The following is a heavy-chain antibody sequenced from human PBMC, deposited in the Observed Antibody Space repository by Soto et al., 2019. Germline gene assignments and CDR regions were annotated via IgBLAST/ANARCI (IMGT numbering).Heavy chain of an antibody. CDR1: GYSFSGFY. V-gene: IGHV1-46*01. CDR2: INPSGDST. CDR3: ARDWEFGF. Sequence: SVKVSCKASGYSFSGFYMHWVRQAPGQGLEWMGVINPSGDSTTYAQKFQGRLTMTKDTSTSTLYMELSSLRSEDTAVYYCARDWEFGFWGQGTLVTVSS. D-gene: IGHD3-10*01. J-gene: IGHJ4*02.